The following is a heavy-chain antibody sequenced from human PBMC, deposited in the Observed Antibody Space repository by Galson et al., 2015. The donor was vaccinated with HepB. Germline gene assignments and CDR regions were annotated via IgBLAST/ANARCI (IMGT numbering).Heavy chain of an antibody. CDR1: GFSFDDYT. V-gene: IGHV3-43*01. D-gene: IGHD4-17*01. CDR2: FSWDGNT. CDR3: AKDIGYGDYDDAFDM. Sequence: SLRLSCAASGFSFDDYTMHWVRHAPGKGLEWISLFSWDGNTYYADSVKGRFTISRDNSKNSLYLQMNGLRTEDTALYYCAKDIGYGDYDDAFDMWGQGTMVTVS. J-gene: IGHJ3*02.